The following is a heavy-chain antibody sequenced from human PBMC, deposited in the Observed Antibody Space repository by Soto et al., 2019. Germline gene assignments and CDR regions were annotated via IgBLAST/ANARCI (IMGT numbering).Heavy chain of an antibody. V-gene: IGHV3-48*02. CDR1: GFTISECS. CDR3: VRNGDLYRDMLHADL. Sequence: GSLRLSCEASGFTISECSMNWVRQAPGKGLEWLAYITIRTGNVLYADSVRGRFTISADNAENSVILQMNSLRDEDSAVYFCVRNGDLYRDMLHADLWGQGTLVTVSS. CDR2: ITIRTGNV. D-gene: IGHD3-9*01. J-gene: IGHJ4*01.